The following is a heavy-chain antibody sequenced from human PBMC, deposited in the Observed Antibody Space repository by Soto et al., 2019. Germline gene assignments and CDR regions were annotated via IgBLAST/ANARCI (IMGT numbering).Heavy chain of an antibody. V-gene: IGHV1-8*01. CDR1: GYTFTSYD. CDR3: ARGTRDSSSCDY. Sequence: QVQLVQSGAEVKKPGASVKVSCKASGYTFTSYDINWVRQATGQGLEWMGGMNPNIGNTGYAQKFQGRVTMTRNTSISTAYMELSSVKSEATAVYYFARGTRDSSSCDYWGQGTLVTVSS. D-gene: IGHD6-6*01. CDR2: MNPNIGNT. J-gene: IGHJ4*02.